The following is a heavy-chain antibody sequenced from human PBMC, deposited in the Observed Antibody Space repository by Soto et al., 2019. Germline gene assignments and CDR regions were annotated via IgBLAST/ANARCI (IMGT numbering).Heavy chain of an antibody. D-gene: IGHD3-22*01. CDR3: ARDPSNSSGYKLYLDF. CDR2: INAGNGNT. J-gene: IGHJ4*02. Sequence: ASVKVACKASGYTVTSYAIHWVLQAPCQRLEWMGWINAGNGNTKYSQKFQGRVNMTRDTSTSTVYMELRSLRSDDTAVYYCARDPSNSSGYKLYLDFWGQGTPVTVSS. V-gene: IGHV1-3*01. CDR1: GYTVTSYA.